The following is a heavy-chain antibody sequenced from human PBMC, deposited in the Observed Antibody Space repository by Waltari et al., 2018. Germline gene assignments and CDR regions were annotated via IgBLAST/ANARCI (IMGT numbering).Heavy chain of an antibody. D-gene: IGHD3-3*01. CDR3: ARGDFWYFDL. Sequence: EVQLVESGGGLVQPGGSLRLSCAASGFTFSTFALRWVRQAPGKGLEWVSGISGTASSAYYADSVKGRFTISRDNSKNTLYLQMNSLRDEDTAVYYCARGDFWYFDLWGRGTLVTVSS. V-gene: IGHV3-23*04. CDR1: GFTFSTFA. J-gene: IGHJ2*01. CDR2: ISGTASSA.